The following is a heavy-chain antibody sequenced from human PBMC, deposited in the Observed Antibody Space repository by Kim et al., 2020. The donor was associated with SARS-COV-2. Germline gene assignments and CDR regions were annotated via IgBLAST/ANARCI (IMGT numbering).Heavy chain of an antibody. D-gene: IGHD3-10*01. CDR1: GGSISSYY. Sequence: SETLSLTCTVSGGSISSYYWSWIRQPPGKGLEWIGYIYYSGSTNYNPSLKSRVTITVDTSKNQISLKLSSVTAADTAVYYCASSSGMFGFDYWGQGTLVTVSS. V-gene: IGHV4-59*01. J-gene: IGHJ4*02. CDR3: ASSSGMFGFDY. CDR2: IYYSGST.